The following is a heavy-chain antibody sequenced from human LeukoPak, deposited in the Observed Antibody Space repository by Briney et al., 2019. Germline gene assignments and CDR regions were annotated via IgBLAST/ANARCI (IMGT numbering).Heavy chain of an antibody. CDR1: GGPFSGYY. CDR3: ARGRDYYYGSGHYYYYGMYV. V-gene: IGHV4-34*01. D-gene: IGHD3-10*01. CDR2: INHSGST. J-gene: IGHJ6*02. Sequence: SDTLSLTCAVYGGPFSGYYWSWIRQPPGKGLEWIGEINHSGSTNYNPSLKSRVTIPVDTSKNQFSLKLSSVTAADTAVYYCARGRDYYYGSGHYYYYGMYVWGQGTTVTVSS.